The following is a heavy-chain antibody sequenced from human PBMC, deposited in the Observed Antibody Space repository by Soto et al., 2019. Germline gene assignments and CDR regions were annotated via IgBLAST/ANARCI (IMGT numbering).Heavy chain of an antibody. J-gene: IGHJ4*02. CDR3: ARDLNSHYDFWSGYYTASFLGY. V-gene: IGHV3-33*01. D-gene: IGHD3-3*01. Sequence: PGGSLRLSCAASGFTFSSYGMHWVRQAPGKGLEWVAVIWYDGSNKYYADSVKGRFTISRDNSKNTLYLQMNSLRAEDTAVYYCARDLNSHYDFWSGYYTASFLGYWGQGTLVTVSS. CDR2: IWYDGSNK. CDR1: GFTFSSYG.